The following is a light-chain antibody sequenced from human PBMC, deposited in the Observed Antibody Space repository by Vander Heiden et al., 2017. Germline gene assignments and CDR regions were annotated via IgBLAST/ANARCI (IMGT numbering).Light chain of an antibody. CDR3: QQDYNSPPT. CDR1: QGIRND. CDR2: AAS. Sequence: MTEAPSSVSASGGGRVTITCRASQGIRNDLGWYQQKPGKAPKLLIYAASILQSGGTPRLSGSGAETGVILITITMQPVRVSVSFSQQDYNSPPTFGQGTKVEIK. J-gene: IGKJ1*01. V-gene: IGKV1-6*01.